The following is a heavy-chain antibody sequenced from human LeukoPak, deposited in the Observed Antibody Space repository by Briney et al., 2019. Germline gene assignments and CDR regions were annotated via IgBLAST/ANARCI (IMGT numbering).Heavy chain of an antibody. CDR3: ARIHRRIAAAAYNWFDP. J-gene: IGHJ5*02. V-gene: IGHV1-2*02. CDR2: INPNSGGT. Sequence: ASVKVSCKASGYTFTGYYMHWVRQAPGQGLEWMGWINPNSGGTNYAQKFQGRVTRTRDTSISTAYMELSRLRSDDTAVYYCARIHRRIAAAAYNWFDPWGQGTLVTVSS. CDR1: GYTFTGYY. D-gene: IGHD6-13*01.